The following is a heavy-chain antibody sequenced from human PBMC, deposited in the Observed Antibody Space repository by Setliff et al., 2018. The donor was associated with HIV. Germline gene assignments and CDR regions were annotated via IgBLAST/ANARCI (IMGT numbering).Heavy chain of an antibody. CDR2: ISYDGGST. J-gene: IGHJ4*02. D-gene: IGHD3-3*01. V-gene: IGHV3-30*14. CDR3: ARVRLYNTALDY. Sequence: GGSLRLSCAASGFTFSRFAMHWVRQAPGKGLEWVAVISYDGGSTYHADSVKGRFTLSRDTSKNTLFLQMNSLRPEDTAVYYCARVRLYNTALDYWGQGTLVTVSS. CDR1: GFTFSRFA.